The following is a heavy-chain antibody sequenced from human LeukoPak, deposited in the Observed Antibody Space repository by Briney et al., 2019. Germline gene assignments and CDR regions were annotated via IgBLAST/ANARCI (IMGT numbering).Heavy chain of an antibody. CDR2: ISSSGSYI. CDR3: AREGPINNGDLDY. Sequence: GGSLRLSCAASGFTFSSYAMSWVRQAPGKGLEWVSSISSSGSYIFHADSVKGRFTISRDNAQSSLYLQMNSLRAEDTAVYYCAREGPINNGDLDYWGQGTLVTVSS. D-gene: IGHD1/OR15-1a*01. J-gene: IGHJ4*02. V-gene: IGHV3-21*01. CDR1: GFTFSSYA.